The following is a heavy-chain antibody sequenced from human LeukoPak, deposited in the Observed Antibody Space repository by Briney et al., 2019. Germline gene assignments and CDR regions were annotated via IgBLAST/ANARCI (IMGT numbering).Heavy chain of an antibody. CDR2: IYYSGST. J-gene: IGHJ3*02. V-gene: IGHV4-4*07. CDR3: ARGLRHAFDI. Sequence: SETLSLTCTVSGGSISSYYWSWIRQPAGKGLEWIGSIYYSGSTYYNPSLKSRVTISVDTSKNQFSLKLSSVTAADTAVYYCARGLRHAFDIWGQGTMVTVSS. CDR1: GGSISSYY.